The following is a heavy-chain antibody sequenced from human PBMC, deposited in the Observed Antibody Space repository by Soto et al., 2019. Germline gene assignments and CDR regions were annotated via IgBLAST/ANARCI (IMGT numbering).Heavy chain of an antibody. CDR1: GGSFSGYY. CDR2: VNHGGTS. Sequence: QVQLQQWGAGLLKPSETLYLTCAVHGGSFSGYYWDWIRQPPGKGLEWIGEVNHGGTSNYNPCIKSRANISVDTSKHQCSLKLTSVSAEETALYLCASSSFLRSVDLFHGLDGWGQGTTVTVSS. J-gene: IGHJ6*02. D-gene: IGHD3-10*01. CDR3: ASSSFLRSVDLFHGLDG. V-gene: IGHV4-34*01.